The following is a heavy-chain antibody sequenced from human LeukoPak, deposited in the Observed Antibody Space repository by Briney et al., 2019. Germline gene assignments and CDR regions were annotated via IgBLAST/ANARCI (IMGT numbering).Heavy chain of an antibody. Sequence: GSLRLSCTASGFIFGDYAMSWFRQAPGKGLEWVGLNRSKPYGGTTEYAASVKGRFSISRDDSKSIAYLQMNSLKTEDTAVYYCTGLSGSYVNWFDPWGPGTLVTVSS. J-gene: IGHJ5*02. CDR2: NRSKPYGGTT. CDR3: TGLSGSYVNWFDP. D-gene: IGHD1-26*01. V-gene: IGHV3-49*03. CDR1: GFIFGDYA.